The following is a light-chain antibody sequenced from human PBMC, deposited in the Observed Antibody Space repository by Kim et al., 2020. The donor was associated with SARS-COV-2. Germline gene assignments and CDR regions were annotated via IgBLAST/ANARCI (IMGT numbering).Light chain of an antibody. J-gene: IGKJ2*03. CDR1: QSVSIN. CDR3: HLTFSTQYS. Sequence: DIEMTQSPSALSASVGDRVTITCRATQSVSINLNWYQQRPGKAPRLLIYGASTLQSGVPSRFSGSGSGTGFTLTISSLQPEDFAIYYCHLTFSTQYSFGQGTKLEI. V-gene: IGKV1-39*01. CDR2: GAS.